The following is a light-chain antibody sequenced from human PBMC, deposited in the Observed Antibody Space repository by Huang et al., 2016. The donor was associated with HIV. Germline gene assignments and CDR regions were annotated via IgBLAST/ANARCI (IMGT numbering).Light chain of an antibody. J-gene: IGKJ2*01. V-gene: IGKV3-20*01. CDR2: GAS. CDR1: QSVNILF. CDR3: QQYASSPRT. Sequence: EIVLPQSPGTLSVSPGERATLTCRTSQSVNILFLAWYQQRPGQPPRLLLYGASYRATGVPDRLSGGWSGTNFSLTISRLEPEDFSVYCCQQYASSPRTFGQGTRLDIK.